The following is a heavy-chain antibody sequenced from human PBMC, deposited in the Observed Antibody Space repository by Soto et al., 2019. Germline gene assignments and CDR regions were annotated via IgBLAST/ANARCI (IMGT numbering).Heavy chain of an antibody. CDR1: GFTFSSYA. Sequence: PGGSLRLSCAASGFTFSSYAMHWVRQAPGKGLEWVAVISYDGSNKYYADSVKGRFTISRDNSKNTLYLQMNSLRAEDTAVYYCARGGGASCSSTSCYIDGMDVWGQGTTVTVSS. CDR3: ARGGGASCSSTSCYIDGMDV. V-gene: IGHV3-30-3*01. D-gene: IGHD2-2*02. J-gene: IGHJ6*02. CDR2: ISYDGSNK.